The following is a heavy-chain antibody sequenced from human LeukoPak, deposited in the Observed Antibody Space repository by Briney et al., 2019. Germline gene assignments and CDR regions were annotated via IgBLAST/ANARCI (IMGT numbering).Heavy chain of an antibody. J-gene: IGHJ4*02. Sequence: GRSLRLSCAASGFTFDDYAMHWVRQAPGKGLEWVSGISWNSGSIGYADSVKGRFTISRDNAKNTLYLQMNSLRAEDTAVYYCARVNGAYGSGSLDYWGQGTLVTVSS. CDR2: ISWNSGSI. V-gene: IGHV3-9*01. CDR3: ARVNGAYGSGSLDY. D-gene: IGHD3-10*01. CDR1: GFTFDDYA.